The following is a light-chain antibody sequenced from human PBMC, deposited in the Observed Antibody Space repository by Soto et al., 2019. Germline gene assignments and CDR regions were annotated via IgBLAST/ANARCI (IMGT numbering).Light chain of an antibody. J-gene: IGLJ1*01. CDR2: EVS. Sequence: QSALTQPASVSGSPGQSITISCTGTSSDVGGYNYVSWYQQHPGKAPKLMIYEVSNRPSGVSNRFSGSKSGNTASLTISGLQAGDEADYYCSSYTSSSTLVFGTGTKLTVL. CDR1: SSDVGGYNY. CDR3: SSYTSSSTLV. V-gene: IGLV2-14*01.